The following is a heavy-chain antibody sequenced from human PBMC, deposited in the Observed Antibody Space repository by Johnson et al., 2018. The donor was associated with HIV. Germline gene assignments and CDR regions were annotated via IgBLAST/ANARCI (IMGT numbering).Heavy chain of an antibody. CDR2: IYSGGST. J-gene: IGHJ3*02. CDR1: GFTVSSNY. V-gene: IGHV3-53*01. Sequence: VQLVESGGGLIQPGGSLRLSCAASGFTVSSNYMSWVRQAPGKGLEWVSVIYSGGSTYYADSVKGRFTISRDNSKNTLYLQLNSLSAEDTAGYYWARAPRPDAFESWGQGTMVTGSS. CDR3: ARAPRPDAFES.